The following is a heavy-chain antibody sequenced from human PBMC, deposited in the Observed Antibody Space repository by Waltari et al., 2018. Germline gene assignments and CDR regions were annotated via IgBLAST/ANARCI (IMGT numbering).Heavy chain of an antibody. D-gene: IGHD3-3*01. CDR3: SGYYTRFDYYYMDV. V-gene: IGHV4-34*01. CDR1: GGSFSGSY. J-gene: IGHJ6*03. Sequence: QVQLQQWGAGLLKPSETLSLTCAVYGGSFSGSYWSWLRQPPGKGLEWIGENNHSGSTNYNPSLKSRVTISVDTSKNQFSLKLSSVTAADTAVYYCSGYYTRFDYYYMDVWGKGTTVTVSS. CDR2: NNHSGST.